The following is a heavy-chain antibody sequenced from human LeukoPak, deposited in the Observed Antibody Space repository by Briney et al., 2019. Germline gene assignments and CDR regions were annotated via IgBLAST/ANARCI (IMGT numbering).Heavy chain of an antibody. CDR3: ARRAASGRYFDY. CDR1: GFTFSNSW. CDR2: IKEDGSEK. D-gene: IGHD6-13*01. V-gene: IGHV3-7*03. J-gene: IGHJ4*02. Sequence: PGGSLRLSCVASGFTFSNSWMNWVRQAPEKGLEWVANIKEDGSEKYYLESVKGRFTISRDNAGNSLYLQMSSLRAEDTAVYYCARRAASGRYFDYWGQGTPVTVSS.